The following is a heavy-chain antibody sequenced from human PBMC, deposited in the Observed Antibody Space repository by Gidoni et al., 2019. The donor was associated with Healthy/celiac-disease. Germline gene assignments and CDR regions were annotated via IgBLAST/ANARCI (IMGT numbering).Heavy chain of an antibody. D-gene: IGHD4-17*01. V-gene: IGHV3-23*01. J-gene: IGHJ4*02. CDR1: GFTFSSYA. CDR3: ATDGDPAPDY. CDR2: ISGGGGST. Sequence: EVQLLESGGGLVQPGGSLGLSCAASGFTFSSYAMSWVRQAPGKGLGWVSAISGGGGSTYYADSVKGRFTISRDNSKNTLYLQMNSLRAEDTAVYYCATDGDPAPDYWGQGTLVTVSS.